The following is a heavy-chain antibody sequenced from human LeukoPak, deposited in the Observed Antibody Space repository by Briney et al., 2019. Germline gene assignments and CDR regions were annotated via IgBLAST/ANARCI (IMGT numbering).Heavy chain of an antibody. D-gene: IGHD3-3*01. Sequence: ASVKVSCKASGYTFTSYDINWVRQAPGQGLEWMGWISAYNGNTNYAQKLQGRVTMTTDTSTSTAYMELRSLRSDDTAVYYCARGSRHYDFWSGYYKAAEYFQHWGQGTLVTVSS. J-gene: IGHJ1*01. CDR2: ISAYNGNT. CDR1: GYTFTSYD. CDR3: ARGSRHYDFWSGYYKAAEYFQH. V-gene: IGHV1-18*01.